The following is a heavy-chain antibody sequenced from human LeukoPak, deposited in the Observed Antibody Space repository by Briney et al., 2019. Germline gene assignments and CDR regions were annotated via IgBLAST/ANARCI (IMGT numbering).Heavy chain of an antibody. Sequence: PSETLSLTCIVSGGSISSYYWSWIRQPAGKGLDWIGLIYSSGITNYNPSLKSRVTMSVDTSKNQFSLTLSSVTAADTAVYYCATVVAGTDYYYGMDVWGQGTTVTVFS. CDR3: ATVVAGTDYYYGMDV. J-gene: IGHJ6*02. CDR1: GGSISSYY. V-gene: IGHV4-4*07. CDR2: IYSSGIT. D-gene: IGHD6-19*01.